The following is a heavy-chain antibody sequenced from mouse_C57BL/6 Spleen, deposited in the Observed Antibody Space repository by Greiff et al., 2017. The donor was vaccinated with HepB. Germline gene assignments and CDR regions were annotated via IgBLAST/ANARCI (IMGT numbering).Heavy chain of an antibody. D-gene: IGHD1-1*01. Sequence: EVQLQQSGAELVRPGASVKLSCTASGFNIKDDYMHWVKQRPEQGLEWIGWIDPENGDTEYASKFQGKATITADTSSNTAYLQLSSLTSEDTAVYYCTTGLRWGAMDYWGQGTSVTVSS. CDR2: IDPENGDT. J-gene: IGHJ4*01. CDR1: GFNIKDDY. V-gene: IGHV14-4*01. CDR3: TTGLRWGAMDY.